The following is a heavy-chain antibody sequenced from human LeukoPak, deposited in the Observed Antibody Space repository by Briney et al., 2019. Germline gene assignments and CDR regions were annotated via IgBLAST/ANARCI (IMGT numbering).Heavy chain of an antibody. CDR3: AKGDSGSYYVYFQH. V-gene: IGHV3-9*01. J-gene: IGHJ1*01. Sequence: GGSLRLSCAASGFTFDDYATHWVRQAPGKGLEWVSGISWNSGSIGYADSVKGRFTISRDNAKNSLYLQMNSLRAEDTALYYCAKGDSGSYYVYFQHWGQGTLVTVSS. CDR2: ISWNSGSI. CDR1: GFTFDDYA. D-gene: IGHD1-26*01.